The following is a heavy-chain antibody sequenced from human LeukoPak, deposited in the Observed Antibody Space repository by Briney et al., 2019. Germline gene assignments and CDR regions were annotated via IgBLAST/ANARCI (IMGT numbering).Heavy chain of an antibody. CDR1: GYTFTTYD. D-gene: IGHD3-10*01. CDR3: ARANYYGSGKKDLDY. CDR2: MNPNSGNT. V-gene: IGHV1-8*01. Sequence: GASVKVSCKASGYTFTTYDINWVRQATGQGLEWMGWMNPNSGNTGYAQKFQGRVTTTRNTSMSTAYMELNSLRSEDTAVYYCARANYYGSGKKDLDYWGQGTLATVSS. J-gene: IGHJ4*02.